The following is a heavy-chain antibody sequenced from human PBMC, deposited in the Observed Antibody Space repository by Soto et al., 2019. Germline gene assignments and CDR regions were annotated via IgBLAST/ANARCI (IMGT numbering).Heavy chain of an antibody. Sequence: GGSLRLSCAASGFTFSSYSMNWVRQAPGKGLEWVSYISSSSSTIYYADSVKGRFTISRDNAKNSLYLQMNSLRDEDTAVYYCARDHFYSSGLYYFFDYWGQGTLVTVYS. J-gene: IGHJ4*02. CDR1: GFTFSSYS. CDR3: ARDHFYSSGLYYFFDY. CDR2: ISSSSSTI. V-gene: IGHV3-48*02. D-gene: IGHD6-19*01.